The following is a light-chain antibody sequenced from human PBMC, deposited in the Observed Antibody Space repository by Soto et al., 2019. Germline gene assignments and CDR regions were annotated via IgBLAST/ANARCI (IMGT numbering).Light chain of an antibody. Sequence: QSVLTQPPSVSGAPGQRVTISCTGSNSNIGTGYDVHWYQQLPGSAPKLLIYDDDNRPSGVPDRFSASKSGASASLAITGLQAEDEADYSCHSYDSSLSAVIFGGGTKLTVL. CDR3: HSYDSSLSAVI. J-gene: IGLJ2*01. CDR1: NSNIGTGYD. CDR2: DDD. V-gene: IGLV1-40*01.